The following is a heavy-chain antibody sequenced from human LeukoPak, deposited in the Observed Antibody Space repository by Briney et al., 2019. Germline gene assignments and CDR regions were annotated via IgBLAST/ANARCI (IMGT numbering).Heavy chain of an antibody. CDR2: IYYSGRT. D-gene: IGHD6-19*01. CDR3: ARHVEQWLTPFDY. Sequence: SETLSLTCTVSGGSISSYYWSGIRQSPGKGLEWIGYIYYSGRTNYNPSLKSRVTISVDTSKNQFSLKLSSVTAADTAVYYCARHVEQWLTPFDYWGQGTLVTVSS. CDR1: GGSISSYY. V-gene: IGHV4-59*08. J-gene: IGHJ4*02.